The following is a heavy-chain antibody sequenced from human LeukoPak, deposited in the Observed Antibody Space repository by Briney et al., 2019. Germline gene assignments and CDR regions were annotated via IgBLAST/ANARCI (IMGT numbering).Heavy chain of an antibody. CDR2: ISYDGSYK. J-gene: IGHJ4*02. V-gene: IGHV3-30*03. D-gene: IGHD1-26*01. Sequence: GGSLRLSCSASGFAFSTYAMHWVRQAPGKGLEWVAVISYDGSYKDYGDPVKGRFTLSRDNSKSTVFLEMSSLRAEDTAVYHCAGAHLQWEVRYPRFDSWGQGTLVTVSS. CDR3: AGAHLQWEVRYPRFDS. CDR1: GFAFSTYA.